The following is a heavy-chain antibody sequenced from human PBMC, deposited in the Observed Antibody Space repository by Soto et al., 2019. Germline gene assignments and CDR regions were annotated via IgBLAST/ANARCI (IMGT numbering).Heavy chain of an antibody. J-gene: IGHJ3*02. V-gene: IGHV3-23*01. CDR1: GFTFSSYA. CDR2: ISGSGGST. CDR3: AKDRSGYGEFAFDI. Sequence: GESLKISCAASGFTFSSYAMSWVRQAPGKGLEWVSAISGSGGSTYYADSVKGRFTISRDNSKNTLYLQMNSLRAEDTAVYYCAKDRSGYGEFAFDIWGQGTMVTVSS. D-gene: IGHD5-12*01.